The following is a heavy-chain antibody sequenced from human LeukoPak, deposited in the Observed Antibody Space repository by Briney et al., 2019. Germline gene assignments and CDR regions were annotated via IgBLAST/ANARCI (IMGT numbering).Heavy chain of an antibody. CDR2: INHSGST. Sequence: SETLSLTCAVYGWPFSGYYWSWIRQPPGKGLEWIGEINHSGSTNYNPSLKSRVTISVDTSKNQFSLKLSSVTAADTAVYYCARLRYYYGSGRRYYFDYWGQGTLVTVSS. CDR3: ARLRYYYGSGRRYYFDY. D-gene: IGHD3-10*01. CDR1: GWPFSGYY. V-gene: IGHV4-34*01. J-gene: IGHJ4*02.